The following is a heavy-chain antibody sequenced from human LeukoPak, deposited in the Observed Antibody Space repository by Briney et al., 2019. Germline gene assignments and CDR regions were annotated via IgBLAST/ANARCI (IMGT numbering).Heavy chain of an antibody. CDR2: INHSGST. D-gene: IGHD3-10*01. V-gene: IGHV4-34*01. J-gene: IGHJ3*02. CDR3: ARSGLIMVRGVIIRRSAFDI. Sequence: SETLSLTCAVYGGPFSGYYWSWIRQPPGKGLEWIGEINHSGSTNYNPSLKSRVTISVDTSKNQFSLKLSSVTAADTAVYYCARSGLIMVRGVIIRRSAFDIWGQGTMVTVSS. CDR1: GGPFSGYY.